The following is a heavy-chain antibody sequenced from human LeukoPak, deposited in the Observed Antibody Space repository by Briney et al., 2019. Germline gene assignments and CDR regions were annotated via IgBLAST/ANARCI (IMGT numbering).Heavy chain of an antibody. CDR2: IYYSGST. D-gene: IGHD2-15*01. Sequence: SETLSLTCTVSGGSISSYYWSRIRQPPGKGLEWIGYIYYSGSTNYNPSLKSRVTISVDTSKNQFSLKLSSVTAADTAVYYCARDRRYCSGGSCYTATDYWGQGTLVTVSS. J-gene: IGHJ4*02. CDR3: ARDRRYCSGGSCYTATDY. CDR1: GGSISSYY. V-gene: IGHV4-59*01.